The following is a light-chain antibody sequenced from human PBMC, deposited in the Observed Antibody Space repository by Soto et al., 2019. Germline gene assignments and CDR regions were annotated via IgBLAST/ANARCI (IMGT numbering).Light chain of an antibody. Sequence: QSVLTQPAYVSGSRGRSVTISCTGTRSDVGDFNYVSWYQHLPGRAPKLIIYDVTNRPSGISYRFSASKSGRTASLTISGLQAEDEADYYCSSYSSSTTHVVFGGGTKLTVL. CDR2: DVT. CDR3: SSYSSSTTHVV. J-gene: IGLJ2*01. V-gene: IGLV2-14*03. CDR1: RSDVGDFNY.